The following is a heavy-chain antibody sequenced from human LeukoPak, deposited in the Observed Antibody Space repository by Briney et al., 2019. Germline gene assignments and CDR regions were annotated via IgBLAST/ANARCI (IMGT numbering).Heavy chain of an antibody. Sequence: GGSLRLSCAASGFTFSGYWMHWVRQAPGKGLVWVSRINSDGSSTSYADSVKGRFTISRDNAKNTLYLQMNSLRAEDTAVYYCARGPLTRLYYYYGMDVWGQGTTVTVSS. CDR2: INSDGSST. CDR1: GFTFSGYW. J-gene: IGHJ6*02. CDR3: ARGPLTRLYYYYGMDV. V-gene: IGHV3-74*01. D-gene: IGHD1-1*01.